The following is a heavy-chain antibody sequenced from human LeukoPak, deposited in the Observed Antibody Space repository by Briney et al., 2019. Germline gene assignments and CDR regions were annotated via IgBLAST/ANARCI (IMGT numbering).Heavy chain of an antibody. V-gene: IGHV3-23*01. J-gene: IGHJ4*02. CDR3: AKDKYDFWSGQHFDY. Sequence: GGSLSLSRAASGFTFSSYAMSWVRPAAGTGLEGVYAIGSTGGSTYYANSVKGRVTTSRDKSKNTLSLQMNRLRAEDTAVYYCAKDKYDFWSGQHFDYWGQGTLVTVSS. CDR2: IGSTGGST. D-gene: IGHD3-3*01. CDR1: GFTFSSYA.